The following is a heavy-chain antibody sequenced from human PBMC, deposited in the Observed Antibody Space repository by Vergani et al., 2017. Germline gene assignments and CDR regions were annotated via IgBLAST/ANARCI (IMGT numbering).Heavy chain of an antibody. J-gene: IGHJ6*02. CDR3: ARDPTENVWXGELWGYYYYGMDV. Sequence: QVQLVQSGAEVKKPGSSVNVSCKASGGTFSSYTISWVRQAPGQGLEWMGRIIPILGIANYAQKFQGRVTITADKSTSTAYMELSSLRSEDTAVYYCARDPTENVWXGELWGYYYYGMDVWGQGTTVTVSS. V-gene: IGHV1-69*08. CDR1: GGTFSSYT. CDR2: IIPILGIA. D-gene: IGHD3-10*01.